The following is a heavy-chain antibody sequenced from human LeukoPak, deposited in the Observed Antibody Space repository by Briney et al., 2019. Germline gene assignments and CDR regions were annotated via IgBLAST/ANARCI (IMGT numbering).Heavy chain of an antibody. CDR2: INPRDSDT. Sequence: GESLKISCEVSGYSFTSYWIGWVRQMPGKGLEWMGIINPRDSDTKYSPSFQGQVTISVDKSISTAYLQWSSLKASDTAMYYCARQEYCSGGSCYTWFDPWGQGTLVTVSS. J-gene: IGHJ5*02. CDR1: GYSFTSYW. V-gene: IGHV5-51*01. D-gene: IGHD2-15*01. CDR3: ARQEYCSGGSCYTWFDP.